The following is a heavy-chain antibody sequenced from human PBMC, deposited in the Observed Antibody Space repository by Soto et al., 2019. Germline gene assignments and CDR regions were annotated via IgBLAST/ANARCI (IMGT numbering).Heavy chain of an antibody. CDR3: TASSGWYNAFDI. CDR1: GFSVTANY. Sequence: GGSLRLSCEVSGFSVTANYMSWVRQAPGKGLEWVSAISGSGGSTYYADSVKGRFTISRDNSKNTLYLQMNSLRAEDTAVYYCTASSGWYNAFDIWGQGTMVTVSS. J-gene: IGHJ3*02. CDR2: ISGSGGST. D-gene: IGHD6-19*01. V-gene: IGHV3-23*01.